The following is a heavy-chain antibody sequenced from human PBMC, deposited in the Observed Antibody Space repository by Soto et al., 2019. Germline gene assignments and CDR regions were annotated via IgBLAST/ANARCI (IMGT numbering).Heavy chain of an antibody. V-gene: IGHV1-69*13. J-gene: IGHJ6*02. CDR1: GGTFSSYG. CDR3: ARDNAAAGTDYYYGMDV. D-gene: IGHD6-13*01. Sequence: SVKVSCKASGGTFSSYGISWVRQAPGQGLEWMGGIIPIFGTANYAQKFQGRVTITADESTSTAYMELSSLRSEDTAVYYCARDNAAAGTDYYYGMDVWGQGTTVTVSS. CDR2: IIPIFGTA.